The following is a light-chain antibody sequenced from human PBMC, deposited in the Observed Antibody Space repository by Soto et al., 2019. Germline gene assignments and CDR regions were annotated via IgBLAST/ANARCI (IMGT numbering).Light chain of an antibody. Sequence: QSALTHLASVSGSPGQSITISCTGTSRDVWACNLVSWYQHHPGNAPRLKIHEGFKRPSGVSNRCSGSKAVNTASLTISGVQAEDDADFYCCSYAGRGIYVFGTGTKVTVL. CDR3: CSYAGRGIYV. CDR1: SRDVWACNL. V-gene: IGLV2-23*01. CDR2: EGF. J-gene: IGLJ1*01.